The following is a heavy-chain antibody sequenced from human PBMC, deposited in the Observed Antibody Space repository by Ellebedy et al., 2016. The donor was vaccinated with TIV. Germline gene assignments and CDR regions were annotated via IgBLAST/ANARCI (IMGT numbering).Heavy chain of an antibody. CDR3: AVPGEARTRPFDY. Sequence: SETLSLXXAVYGGSFSGYYWSWIRQPPGKGLEWIGEINHSGSTNSNQSHKSRVTISVDTSKNQFSLKLSSVTAADTAVYYCAVPGEARTRPFDYWGQGTLVTVSS. V-gene: IGHV4-34*01. D-gene: IGHD3-10*01. CDR2: INHSGST. J-gene: IGHJ4*02. CDR1: GGSFSGYY.